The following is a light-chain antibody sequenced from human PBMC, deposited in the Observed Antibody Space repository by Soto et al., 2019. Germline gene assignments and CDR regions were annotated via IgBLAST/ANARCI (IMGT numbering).Light chain of an antibody. CDR2: LAS. CDR1: QAVNTR. Sequence: EIALTQSPATLSSFPGDRVTLSCRASQAVNTRLAWYQHKPGQAPRLLIYLASNRAAGVPARFSGSGSGTDFTLTISDVEPEDFAVYYCQQRQSWPRTFGQGTKVDIK. J-gene: IGKJ1*01. V-gene: IGKV3-11*01. CDR3: QQRQSWPRT.